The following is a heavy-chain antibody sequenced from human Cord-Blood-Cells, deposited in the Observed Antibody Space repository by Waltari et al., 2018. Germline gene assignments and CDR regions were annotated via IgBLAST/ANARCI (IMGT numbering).Heavy chain of an antibody. J-gene: IGHJ2*01. CDR3: ARGQQWLVEGWYFDL. CDR1: GFTVSSNY. D-gene: IGHD6-19*01. CDR2: IYSGGST. V-gene: IGHV3-53*01. Sequence: EVQLVESGGGLIQPGGSLRLSCAASGFTVSSNYMSWVRQAPGKGLECVSVIYSGGSTYYADSVEGRLTISRDNSKNTLYLQMNSLRAEDTAVYYCARGQQWLVEGWYFDLWGRGTLVTVSS.